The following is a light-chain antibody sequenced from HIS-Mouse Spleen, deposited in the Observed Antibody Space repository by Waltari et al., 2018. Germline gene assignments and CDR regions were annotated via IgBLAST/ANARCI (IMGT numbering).Light chain of an antibody. V-gene: IGKV3-20*01. CDR1: QSVSSSY. Sequence: EIVLTQSPGTLSLSPGERATLSCRASQSVSSSYLAWYQQKPGQAPRLLIYGAASSATGIPDRLSGSGSGTDFTLTISRLEPEDFAVYYCQQYGSSPPWTFGQGTKVEIK. CDR3: QQYGSSPPWT. CDR2: GAA. J-gene: IGKJ1*01.